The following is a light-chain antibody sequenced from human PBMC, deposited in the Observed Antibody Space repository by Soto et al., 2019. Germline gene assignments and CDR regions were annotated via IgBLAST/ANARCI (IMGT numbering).Light chain of an antibody. CDR1: QSLTTN. V-gene: IGKV3-20*01. Sequence: EVVMPQSPGTMSVSPGGRATLSCRASQSLTTNLPWYQQKPGPAPRLLIYHASTRATGIPDRFSGSGAGTDCTLTISRVEPEDCAVYYCQQFGTSPQTVGQGTKV. CDR3: QQFGTSPQT. J-gene: IGKJ1*01. CDR2: HAS.